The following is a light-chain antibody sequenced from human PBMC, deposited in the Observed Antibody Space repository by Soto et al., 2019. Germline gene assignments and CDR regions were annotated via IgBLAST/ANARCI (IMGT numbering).Light chain of an antibody. CDR1: SGYVGGYNY. Sequence: QSALTQPASVSGSPGQSITISCAGTSGYVGGYNYVSWYQQHPGKAPKLLIYDVTNRPSGVSNRFSGSKSGNTASLTISGLQAADEADYYCSSYTITSTHVVFGGGTKLTVL. CDR3: SSYTITSTHVV. J-gene: IGLJ2*01. CDR2: DVT. V-gene: IGLV2-14*01.